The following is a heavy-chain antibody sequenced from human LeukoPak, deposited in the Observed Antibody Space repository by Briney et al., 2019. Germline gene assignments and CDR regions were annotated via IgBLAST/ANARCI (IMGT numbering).Heavy chain of an antibody. D-gene: IGHD3-3*01. CDR2: ISAYNGNT. J-gene: IGHJ5*02. CDR1: GHTFTSYG. V-gene: IGHV1-18*01. Sequence: ASVKVSCKASGHTFTSYGISWVRQAPGQGLEWMGWISAYNGNTNYAQKLQGRVTMTTDTSTSTAYMELRSLRSDDTAVYYCARAQLGYVLWSGPHNWFDPWGQGTLVTVSS. CDR3: ARAQLGYVLWSGPHNWFDP.